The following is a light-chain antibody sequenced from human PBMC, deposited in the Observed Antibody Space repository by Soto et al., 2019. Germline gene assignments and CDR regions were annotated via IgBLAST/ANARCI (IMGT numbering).Light chain of an antibody. V-gene: IGKV1-5*01. J-gene: IGKJ1*01. CDR2: DAS. CDR3: PQHNSYSET. Sequence: DIQMTQSPFTLSASVGDRVTITCRASQSISSWLAWYQQKPGKAPKLLIYDASSLESGVPSRFSGSGSGTEFTLTISSLQPDDFATYYCPQHNSYSETFGQGTKV. CDR1: QSISSW.